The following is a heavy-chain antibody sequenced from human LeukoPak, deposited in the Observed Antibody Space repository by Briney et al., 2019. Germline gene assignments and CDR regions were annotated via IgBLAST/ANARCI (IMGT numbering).Heavy chain of an antibody. CDR1: GGTFSSYA. V-gene: IGHV1-69*01. D-gene: IGHD1-1*01. CDR2: IIPIFGTA. CDR3: ARTLERLNWFDP. J-gene: IGHJ5*02. Sequence: ASVKVSCKASGGTFSSYAISWVRQAPGQGLEWMGGIIPIFGTANYAQKFQSRVTITADESTSTAYMELSSLRSEDTAVYYCARTLERLNWFDPWGQGTLVTVSS.